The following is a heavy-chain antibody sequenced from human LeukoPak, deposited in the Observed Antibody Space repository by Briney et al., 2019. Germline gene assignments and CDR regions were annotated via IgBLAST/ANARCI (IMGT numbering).Heavy chain of an antibody. V-gene: IGHV4-39*01. J-gene: IGHJ3*02. CDR2: IYYSGST. D-gene: IGHD3-22*01. CDR3: ARPYYYDSSGEDAFDI. Sequence: PSETLSLTCTVSGGSISSSSYYWGWIRQPPGKGLEWIGSIYYSGSTYYNPSLKSRVTISVDTSKNQFSLKLSSVTAADTAVYYCARPYYYDSSGEDAFDIWGQGTMVTVSS. CDR1: GGSISSSSYY.